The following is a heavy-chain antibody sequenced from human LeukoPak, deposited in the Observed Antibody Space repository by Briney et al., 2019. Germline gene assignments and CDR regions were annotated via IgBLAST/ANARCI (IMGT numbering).Heavy chain of an antibody. CDR3: AKDDVSYGMDV. V-gene: IGHV3-30*18. J-gene: IGHJ6*02. D-gene: IGHD3-10*02. CDR2: ISYDGSNK. CDR1: GFTFSSYG. Sequence: GGSLRLSCAASGFTFSSYGMHWVRQAPGKGLEWVAVISYDGSNKYYADSVKGRFTISRDNSKNTLYLQMNSLRAEDTAVYYCAKDDVSYGMDVWGQGTTVTVSS.